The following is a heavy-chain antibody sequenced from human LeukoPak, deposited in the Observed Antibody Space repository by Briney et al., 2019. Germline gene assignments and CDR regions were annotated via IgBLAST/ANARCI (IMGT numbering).Heavy chain of an antibody. CDR2: IYHSGST. CDR1: GYSISIAYF. CDR3: ARAVGYCGSGSHSNVGWFDP. Sequence: SETLSLTCAVSGYSISIAYFWGWIRQPPGKGLEWIGNIYHSGSTYYNPSLKSRVIISVDTSKNQFSLKLTSVTAADTAVYYCARAVGYCGSGSHSNVGWFDPWGQGTLVTVSS. J-gene: IGHJ5*02. V-gene: IGHV4-38-2*01. D-gene: IGHD3-10*01.